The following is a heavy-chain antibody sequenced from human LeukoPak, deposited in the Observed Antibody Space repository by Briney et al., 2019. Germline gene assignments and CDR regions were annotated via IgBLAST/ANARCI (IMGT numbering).Heavy chain of an antibody. D-gene: IGHD2-15*01. V-gene: IGHV3-23*01. CDR1: GYTFTTYG. CDR3: AKTNVKYCSGGSCFDAFDI. CDR2: ITNNGANT. J-gene: IGHJ3*02. Sequence: PGGSLRLSCVASGYTFTTYGMSWVRQAPGKGLEWVSGITNNGANTYYADSVKGRFTISRDNSKNTLYLQMNSLRVEDTAVYYCAKTNVKYCSGGSCFDAFDIWGQGTMVTVSS.